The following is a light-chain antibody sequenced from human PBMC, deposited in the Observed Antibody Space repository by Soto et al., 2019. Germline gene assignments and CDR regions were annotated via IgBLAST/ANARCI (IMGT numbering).Light chain of an antibody. CDR1: TGAVTTAFY. V-gene: IGLV7-43*01. CDR2: GTS. Sequence: QAVVTQEPSLTVSPGGTVTLTCGSSTGAVTTAFYPNWVQQKPGQAPRALIYGTSNKHSWTPARFSGSLVGGKAALTLAGVQPEDEAEYYCLLYLGGARRVFGNGTKLTVL. CDR3: LLYLGGARRV. J-gene: IGLJ1*01.